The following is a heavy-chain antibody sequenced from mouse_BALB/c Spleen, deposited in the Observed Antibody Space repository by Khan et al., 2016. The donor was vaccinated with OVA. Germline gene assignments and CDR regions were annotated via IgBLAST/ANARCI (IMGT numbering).Heavy chain of an antibody. CDR3: AHYYGNYGWYFDV. V-gene: IGHV2-9*02. Sequence: QVQLQQSGPGLVAPSQSLSITCTVSGFSLTSYGVHWVRQPPGKGLEWLGVIWTGGSTNYNSALMSRLSISKDNSKSQVFLKMNSLQTDDTAIYYCAHYYGNYGWYFDVWGAGTTVTISS. CDR2: IWTGGST. CDR1: GFSLTSYG. D-gene: IGHD2-1*01. J-gene: IGHJ1*01.